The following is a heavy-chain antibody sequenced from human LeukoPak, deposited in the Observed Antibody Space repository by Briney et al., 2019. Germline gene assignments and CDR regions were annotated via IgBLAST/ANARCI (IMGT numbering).Heavy chain of an antibody. CDR1: GGSISSYY. D-gene: IGHD3-10*01. Sequence: SETLSLTCTVSGGSISSYYWSWLRQPAGKGLEWIGRIYTSGSTNYNPSLKSRVTMSVDTSKNQFSLKLSSVTAADTAVYYCARGIYYYGSGRGVNWFDPWGQGTLVTVSS. CDR2: IYTSGST. CDR3: ARGIYYYGSGRGVNWFDP. V-gene: IGHV4-4*07. J-gene: IGHJ5*02.